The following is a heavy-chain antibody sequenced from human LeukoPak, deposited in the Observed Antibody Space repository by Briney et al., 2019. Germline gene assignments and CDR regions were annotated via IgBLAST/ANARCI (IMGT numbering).Heavy chain of an antibody. V-gene: IGHV1-2*02. CDR2: INPNSGGT. Sequence: GASVKVSCKASGYTFTGYYMHWVRQAPRQGLEWMGWINPNSGGTNYAQKFQGRVTMTRDTSISTAYMELSRLRSDDTAVYYCARAYEIVATIGIDYWGQGTLVTVSS. CDR3: ARAYEIVATIGIDY. D-gene: IGHD5-12*01. J-gene: IGHJ4*02. CDR1: GYTFTGYY.